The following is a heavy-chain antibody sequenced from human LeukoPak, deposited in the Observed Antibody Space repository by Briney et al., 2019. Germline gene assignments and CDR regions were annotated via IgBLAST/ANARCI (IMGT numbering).Heavy chain of an antibody. CDR3: ATTQKPIWSGYYTDPFDY. J-gene: IGHJ4*02. D-gene: IGHD3-3*01. V-gene: IGHV3-48*02. CDR1: GFTFSSYS. CDR2: ISSSSSTI. Sequence: PGGSLRLSCAASGFTFSSYSMNWVRQAPGKGLEWVSYISSSSSTIYYADSVKGRFTISRDNAKNSLYLQMNSLRDEDTAVYYCATTQKPIWSGYYTDPFDYWGREPWSPSPQ.